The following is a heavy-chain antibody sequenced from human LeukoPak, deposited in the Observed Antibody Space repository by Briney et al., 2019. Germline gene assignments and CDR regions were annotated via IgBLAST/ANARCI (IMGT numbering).Heavy chain of an antibody. V-gene: IGHV4-4*02. Sequence: PSETLSLTCAVSGGSISSSNWWSWVRQPPGKGLEWIGEIYHSGSTNYNPSLKSRVTISVDKSKNQFSLKLSSVTAADTAVYYCARGRRIVVLPGRGFFDLWGRGTLVTVSS. D-gene: IGHD4/OR15-4a*01. CDR2: IYHSGST. J-gene: IGHJ2*01. CDR3: ARGRRIVVLPGRGFFDL. CDR1: GGSISSSNW.